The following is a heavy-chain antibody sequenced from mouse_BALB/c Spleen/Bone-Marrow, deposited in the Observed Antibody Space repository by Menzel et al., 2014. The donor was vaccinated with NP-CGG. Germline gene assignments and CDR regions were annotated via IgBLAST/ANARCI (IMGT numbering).Heavy chain of an antibody. CDR2: VSSGSSTI. V-gene: IGHV5-17*02. CDR3: ARGGNYAWFAY. D-gene: IGHD2-1*01. Sequence: EVKLMESGGGLVQPGGSRKLSCAASGFTFSSFGMHWVRQAPEKGLEWVAYVSSGSSTISYADTVKGRFTISRDNPKNTLFLQMTSLRSEDTAMYYCARGGNYAWFAYWGQGTLVTVSA. CDR1: GFTFSSFG. J-gene: IGHJ3*01.